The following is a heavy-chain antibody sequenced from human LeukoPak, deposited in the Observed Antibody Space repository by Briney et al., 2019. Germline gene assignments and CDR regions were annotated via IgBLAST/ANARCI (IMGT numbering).Heavy chain of an antibody. D-gene: IGHD6-19*01. Sequence: GGSLRLSCAVSGFTFSSHAMTWVRQAPGKGLEWVSTIGGDGVGTFYSDSVKGRFAISRDNSKNTVHLQMNNLRAEDTAIYFCAKIISGWHNRDYWDQGTLVTVSS. V-gene: IGHV3-23*01. CDR3: AKIISGWHNRDY. J-gene: IGHJ4*02. CDR2: IGGDGVGT. CDR1: GFTFSSHA.